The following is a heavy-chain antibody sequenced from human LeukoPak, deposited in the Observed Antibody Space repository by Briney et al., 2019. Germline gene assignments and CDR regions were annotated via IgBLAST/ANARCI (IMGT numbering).Heavy chain of an antibody. J-gene: IGHJ5*02. CDR1: GGSISSYY. Sequence: SETLSLTCTVSGGSISSYYWSWIRQPPGKGLEWIGYIYYSGSTNYNPSLKSRVTISVDTSKNQFSLKLSSVTAADTAVYYCARGQPQRIAAAARGWFDPWGQGTLVTVSS. D-gene: IGHD6-13*01. CDR3: ARGQPQRIAAAARGWFDP. CDR2: IYYSGST. V-gene: IGHV4-59*01.